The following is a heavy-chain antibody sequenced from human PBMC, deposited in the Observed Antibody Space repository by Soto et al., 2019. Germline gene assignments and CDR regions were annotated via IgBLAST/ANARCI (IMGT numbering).Heavy chain of an antibody. CDR1: GFTFSSYA. CDR2: ISGSGGST. CDR3: AKGEKQLVAFGGPDAFDI. V-gene: IGHV3-23*01. Sequence: GGSLRLSCAASGFTFSSYAMSWVRQAPGKGLEWVSAISGSGGSTYYADSVKGRFTISRDNSKNTPYLQMNSLRAEDTAVYYCAKGEKQLVAFGGPDAFDIWGQGTMVTVSS. J-gene: IGHJ3*02. D-gene: IGHD6-6*01.